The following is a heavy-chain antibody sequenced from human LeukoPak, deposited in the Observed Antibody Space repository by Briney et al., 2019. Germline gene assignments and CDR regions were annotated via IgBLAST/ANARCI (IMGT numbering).Heavy chain of an antibody. J-gene: IGHJ3*02. D-gene: IGHD3-22*01. CDR3: ATYDSSGYSDAFDI. CDR1: GYTFTGYY. CDR2: INPNSGGT. V-gene: IGHV1-2*02. Sequence: ASVKVSCKASGYTFTGYYMHWVRQAPGQGLEWMGWINPNSGGTNYAQKFQGRVTMTRDTSIGAAYMELSRLRSDDTAVYYCATYDSSGYSDAFDIWGQGTMVTVSS.